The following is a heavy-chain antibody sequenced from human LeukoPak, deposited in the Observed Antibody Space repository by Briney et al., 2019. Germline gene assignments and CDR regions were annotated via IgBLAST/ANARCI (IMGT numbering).Heavy chain of an antibody. D-gene: IGHD4-17*01. CDR2: IYYSGST. Sequence: SETLSLTCTVSGGSISSDYWSWIRQPPGKGLEWIGYIYYSGSTNYNPSLKSRVTISVDTSKNQLTLKLRSVTAADTAVYYCARDYGDIPPDWYYDLWGRGTLVTVSS. CDR1: GGSISSDY. J-gene: IGHJ2*01. V-gene: IGHV4-59*01. CDR3: ARDYGDIPPDWYYDL.